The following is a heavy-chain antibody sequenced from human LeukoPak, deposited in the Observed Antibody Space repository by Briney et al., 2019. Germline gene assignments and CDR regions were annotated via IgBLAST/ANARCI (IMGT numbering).Heavy chain of an antibody. CDR1: GVSISRISYY. CDR2: IYHSGST. CDR3: ARDGSGWYSDY. D-gene: IGHD6-19*01. V-gene: IGHV4-39*07. Sequence: SETLSLTCTVSGVSISRISYYWGWIRQPPGKGLEWIGSIYHSGSTNYNPSLKSRVTMSVDTSKNQFSLKLSSVTAADTAVYYCARDGSGWYSDYWGQGTLVTVSS. J-gene: IGHJ4*02.